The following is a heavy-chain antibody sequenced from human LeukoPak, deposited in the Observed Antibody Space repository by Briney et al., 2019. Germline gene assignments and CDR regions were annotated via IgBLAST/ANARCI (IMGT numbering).Heavy chain of an antibody. J-gene: IGHJ4*02. CDR3: ARDGSSGYLHFDY. Sequence: TGGSLRLSCAASGFTFSSNGMHWVRQAPGKGLERVAVIWHDGSNKYYSDPVKGRFTISRDDSKNTLYLQMNSLRVEDTAVYYCARDGSSGYLHFDYWGQGTLVTVSS. D-gene: IGHD3-22*01. CDR1: GFTFSSNG. V-gene: IGHV3-33*01. CDR2: IWHDGSNK.